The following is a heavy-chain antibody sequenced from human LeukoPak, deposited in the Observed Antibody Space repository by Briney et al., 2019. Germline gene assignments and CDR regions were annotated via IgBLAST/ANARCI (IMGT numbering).Heavy chain of an antibody. Sequence: GGSLRLSCAASGFTFSTYAMSWVRQAPGKGLEWVSAMSGSGGSTKYADSVKGRFTISRDGSKNTLYLQMNSLRAEDTAVYYCAKDGYTSSLNHPGAAEFDYWGQGTLVTVSS. CDR2: MSGSGGST. J-gene: IGHJ4*02. CDR3: AKDGYTSSLNHPGAAEFDY. CDR1: GFTFSTYA. D-gene: IGHD6-6*01. V-gene: IGHV3-23*01.